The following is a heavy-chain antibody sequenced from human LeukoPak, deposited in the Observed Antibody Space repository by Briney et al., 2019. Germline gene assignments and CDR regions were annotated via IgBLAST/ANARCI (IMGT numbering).Heavy chain of an antibody. D-gene: IGHD6-13*01. CDR2: ISANGGST. J-gene: IGHJ4*02. CDR1: GFTFSSHY. CDR3: AKGTSGWYNFDY. Sequence: PGGSLRLSCVVSGFTFSSHYMSWVRQAPGKGLEWVSAISANGGSTHYADSVKGRLSFSRDNSKNTLYLQMNSLRHEDTAVYYCAKGTSGWYNFDYWGQGTLVTVSS. V-gene: IGHV3-23*01.